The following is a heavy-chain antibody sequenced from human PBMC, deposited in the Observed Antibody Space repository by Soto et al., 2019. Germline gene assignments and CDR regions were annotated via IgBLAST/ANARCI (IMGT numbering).Heavy chain of an antibody. Sequence: SETLSLTCAVYGGSFSGDYWSWIRQPPGQGLEWIGEINHSGSTNYNPSLKSRVTISVDTSKNQFSLKLSSVTAADTAVYYCARELTYSHGYFDYWAREPGSASPQ. D-gene: IGHD5-18*01. CDR2: INHSGST. CDR3: ARELTYSHGYFDY. CDR1: GGSFSGDY. J-gene: IGHJ4*02. V-gene: IGHV4-34*01.